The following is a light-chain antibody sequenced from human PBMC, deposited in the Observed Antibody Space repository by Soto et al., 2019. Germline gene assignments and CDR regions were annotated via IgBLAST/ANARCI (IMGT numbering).Light chain of an antibody. V-gene: IGKV1-5*03. Sequence: DIQMTQSPATLSASVGDRVTITCRASQSISNWLAWYQQKPGKAPKLLIYRASTLESGVPSRFSGSGSGTEFTLTISSLQPDDVPSYYCQQYISVSLLTFGGGTKVDIK. CDR3: QQYISVSLLT. CDR2: RAS. CDR1: QSISNW. J-gene: IGKJ4*01.